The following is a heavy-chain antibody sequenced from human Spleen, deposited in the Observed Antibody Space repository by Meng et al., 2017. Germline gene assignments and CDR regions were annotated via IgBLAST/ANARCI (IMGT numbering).Heavy chain of an antibody. J-gene: IGHJ4*02. V-gene: IGHV4-34*01. D-gene: IGHD5-12*01. CDR2: INHSGST. CDR1: GGSFIGYS. CDR3: AGRVATIPTDEYYFDY. Sequence: VHLPQGGPDLLNPSETLSLTCAVYGGSFIGYSWSWIRQPPGKGLEWIGEINHSGSTNYNPSLKSRVTISVDTSKNQFSLKLSSVTAADTAVYYCAGRVATIPTDEYYFDYWGQGTLVTVSS.